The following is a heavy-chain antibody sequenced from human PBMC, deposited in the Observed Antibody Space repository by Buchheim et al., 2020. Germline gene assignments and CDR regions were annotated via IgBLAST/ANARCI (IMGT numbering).Heavy chain of an antibody. CDR2: IYYSGST. J-gene: IGHJ6*02. V-gene: IGHV4-39*01. Sequence: QLQLQESGPGLVKPSETLSLTCTVSGGSISSSSYYWGWIRQPPGKGLEWIGSIYYSGSTYYNLSLKSRVTISVDTSKNQFSLKLSSVTAADTAVYYCARRRYGDYDYYYYGMDVWGQGTT. D-gene: IGHD4-17*01. CDR1: GGSISSSSYY. CDR3: ARRRYGDYDYYYYGMDV.